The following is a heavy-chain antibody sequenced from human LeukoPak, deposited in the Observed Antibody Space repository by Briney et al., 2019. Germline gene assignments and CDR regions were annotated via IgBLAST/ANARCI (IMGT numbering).Heavy chain of an antibody. V-gene: IGHV3-21*01. Sequence: GGSLRLSCAASGFTFSSYSMNWVRQAPGKGLEWVSSISSSSSYIYYADSVKGRFTISRDNAKNSLYLQMNSLRAEDTAVYYCASGVGRYCSSTSCSNYWGQGTLVTVSS. CDR1: GFTFSSYS. CDR2: ISSSSSYI. CDR3: ASGVGRYCSSTSCSNY. D-gene: IGHD2-2*01. J-gene: IGHJ4*02.